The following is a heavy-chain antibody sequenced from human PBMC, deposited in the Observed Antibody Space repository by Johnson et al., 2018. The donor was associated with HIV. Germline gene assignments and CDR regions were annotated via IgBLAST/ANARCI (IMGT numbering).Heavy chain of an antibody. Sequence: VQLVESGGGLVQPGGSLRLSCAASGFTFSSYAMSWVRQAPGKGLAWVSAISGSGGSTYYADSVRGRFTISRDNAENSLYLQMNSLRAEDTAVYYCARHTGYDAFDIWGQGTMVTVSS. J-gene: IGHJ3*02. V-gene: IGHV3-23*04. CDR1: GFTFSSYA. CDR2: ISGSGGST. CDR3: ARHTGYDAFDI. D-gene: IGHD2-21*01.